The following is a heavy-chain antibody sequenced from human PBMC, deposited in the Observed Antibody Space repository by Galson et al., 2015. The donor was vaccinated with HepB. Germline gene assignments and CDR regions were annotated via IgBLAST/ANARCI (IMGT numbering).Heavy chain of an antibody. V-gene: IGHV1-69*10. J-gene: IGHJ6*03. CDR2: IIPILGIA. CDR1: GGTFSSYA. Sequence: SVKVSCKASGGTFSSYAISWVRQAPGQGLEWMGGIIPILGIANYAQKFQGRVTITADKSTSTAYMELSSLRSEDTAVYYCARARRTTSYCSGGSCYSRYYYYYMDVWGKGTTVTVSS. CDR3: ARARRTTSYCSGGSCYSRYYYYYMDV. D-gene: IGHD2-15*01.